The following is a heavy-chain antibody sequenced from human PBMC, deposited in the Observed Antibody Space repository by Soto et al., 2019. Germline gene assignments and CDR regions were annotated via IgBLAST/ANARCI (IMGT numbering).Heavy chain of an antibody. Sequence: SVKVSCKASGGTFSSYAISWVRQAPGQGLEWMGGIIPIFGTANCAQQFQGRVTITADESTSTAYMELSSLRSEDTAVYYCARWLLLRYYFDYWGQGTLVTVSS. CDR2: IIPIFGTA. CDR1: GGTFSSYA. J-gene: IGHJ4*02. D-gene: IGHD3-22*01. CDR3: ARWLLLRYYFDY. V-gene: IGHV1-69*13.